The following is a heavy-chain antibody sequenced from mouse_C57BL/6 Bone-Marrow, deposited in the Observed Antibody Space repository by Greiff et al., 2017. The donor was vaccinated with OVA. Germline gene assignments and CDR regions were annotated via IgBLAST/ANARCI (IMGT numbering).Heavy chain of an antibody. CDR1: GYTFTSYC. CDR2: IHPSSGSI. D-gene: IGHD4-1*01. J-gene: IGHJ1*03. CDR3: ARVLGLWYIDV. Sequence: VQLQQPGAELVKPGASVKLSCKASGYTFTSYCMHWVKQRPGKGLEWIGMIHPSSGSINYNEKFKSKATLTVDKSYSTDYMQLSSLTSEDSAVYYYARVLGLWYIDVWGTGTTVTVSS. V-gene: IGHV1-64*01.